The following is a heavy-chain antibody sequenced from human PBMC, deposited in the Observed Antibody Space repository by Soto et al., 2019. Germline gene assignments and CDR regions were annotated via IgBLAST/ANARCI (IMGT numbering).Heavy chain of an antibody. CDR2: VSYDGNIK. D-gene: IGHD6-19*01. J-gene: IGHJ6*02. CDR3: AKDGSHLAVARTSPTSHFFGLAV. Sequence: QVQLVESGGGVVQPGRSLRLSCAASGFTFSVYGMHWVRQAPGKGLEWVALVSYDGNIKYYAESVKGRFTISRDNSKNTLYLQMNSVIVEDTSVYYCAKDGSHLAVARTSPTSHFFGLAVWGQGTTVTVSS. CDR1: GFTFSVYG. V-gene: IGHV3-30*18.